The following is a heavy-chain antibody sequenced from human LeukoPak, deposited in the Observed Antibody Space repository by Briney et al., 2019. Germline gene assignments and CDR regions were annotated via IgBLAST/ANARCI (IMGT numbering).Heavy chain of an antibody. D-gene: IGHD3-16*02. CDR1: GGSFSGYY. V-gene: IGHV4-34*01. J-gene: IGHJ4*02. CDR3: ARGRYYVWGSYRYDFDY. Sequence: SETLSLTCAVYGGSFSGYYWSWIRQPPGKGLEWIGEINHSGSTNYNPSLKSRVTTSVDTSKNQFSLKLSSVTAADTAVYYCARGRYYVWGSYRYDFDYWGQGTLVTVSS. CDR2: INHSGST.